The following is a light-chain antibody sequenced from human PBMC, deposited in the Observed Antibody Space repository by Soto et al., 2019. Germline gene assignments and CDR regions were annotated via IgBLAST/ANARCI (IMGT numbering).Light chain of an antibody. V-gene: IGKV3-15*01. CDR1: QSISSK. CDR3: HQYNNWPPIT. J-gene: IGKJ5*01. Sequence: EIVMTQSPATLSVSPGERATLSCRASQSISSKLAWYQQKPGQAPRLLIYGASTRATGIPARFSGSGSGTEFTLTISSLQSEDFAVYYCHQYNNWPPITFGQWTRLESK. CDR2: GAS.